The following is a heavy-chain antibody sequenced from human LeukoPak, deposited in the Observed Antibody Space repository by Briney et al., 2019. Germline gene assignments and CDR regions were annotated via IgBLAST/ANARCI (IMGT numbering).Heavy chain of an antibody. CDR3: ARGYSINCSSTSCNHYLNWFDP. V-gene: IGHV1-8*01. CDR1: GYTFSSRD. D-gene: IGHD2-2*01. CDR2: MNPHSGNT. J-gene: IGHJ5*02. Sequence: GASVKVSCKASGYTFSSRDINWVRQATGQGLEWMGWMNPHSGNTGYAQKFQGRVTMTRNTPIGTAYMELSSLRSEDTAVYYCARGYSINCSSTSCNHYLNWFDPWGQGTLVTVSS.